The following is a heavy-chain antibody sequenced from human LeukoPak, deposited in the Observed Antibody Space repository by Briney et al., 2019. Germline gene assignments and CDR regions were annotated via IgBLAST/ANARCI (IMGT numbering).Heavy chain of an antibody. V-gene: IGHV1-8*01. CDR3: ARGIVVVVAATQNVRGTSNWFDP. Sequence: ASVKVPCKASGYTFTSYDTNWVRQATGQGLEWMVWMNPNSGNTGYAQKFQGRVTMTRNTSISTAYMELSSLRSEDTAVYYCARGIVVVVAATQNVRGTSNWFDPWGQGTLVTVSS. D-gene: IGHD2-15*01. CDR1: GYTFTSYD. CDR2: MNPNSGNT. J-gene: IGHJ5*02.